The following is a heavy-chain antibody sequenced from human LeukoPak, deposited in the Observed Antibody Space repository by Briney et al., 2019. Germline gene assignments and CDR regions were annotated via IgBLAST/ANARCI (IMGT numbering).Heavy chain of an antibody. CDR1: GFTFSGSA. D-gene: IGHD6-13*01. CDR3: TRQTHSSWYYAVNDAFDI. Sequence: GGSLRLSCAASGFTFSGSAMHWVRQASGKGLEGVGRIRSKANSYATAYAASVKGRFTISRDDSKNTAYLQMNSLKTEDTAVYYCTRQTHSSWYYAVNDAFDIWGQGTMVTVSS. CDR2: IRSKANSYAT. J-gene: IGHJ3*02. V-gene: IGHV3-73*01.